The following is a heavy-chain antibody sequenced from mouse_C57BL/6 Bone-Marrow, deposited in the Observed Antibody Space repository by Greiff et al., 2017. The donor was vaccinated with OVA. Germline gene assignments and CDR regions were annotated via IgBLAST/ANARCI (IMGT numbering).Heavy chain of an antibody. Sequence: EVMLVESGGGLVQPGGSLSLSCAASGFTFTDYYMSWVRQPPGKALEWLGFIRNKANGYTTEYSASVKGRFTISRDNSQSILYLQMNALRAEDSATYCCARYIGYSNLDYWGQGTTLTVSS. CDR1: GFTFTDYY. CDR2: IRNKANGYTT. J-gene: IGHJ2*01. D-gene: IGHD2-5*01. V-gene: IGHV7-3*01. CDR3: ARYIGYSNLDY.